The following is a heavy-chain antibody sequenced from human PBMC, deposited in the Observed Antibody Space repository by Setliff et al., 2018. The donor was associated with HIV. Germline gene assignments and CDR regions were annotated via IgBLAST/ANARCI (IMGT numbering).Heavy chain of an antibody. CDR2: MNHRGVI. D-gene: IGHD3-10*01. V-gene: IGHV4-34*01. J-gene: IGHJ4*02. CDR1: GGSFSGYY. Sequence: SETLSLTCTVYGGSFSGYYWTWIRQPPGKGLEFIGEMNHRGVIKYLSSLKSRVTMAVDTSKNQFSLKLSSVTAGDTAVYYCTRRRGPMVRGVDPTPSYYFDYWGQGTLVTVSS. CDR3: TRRRGPMVRGVDPTPSYYFDY.